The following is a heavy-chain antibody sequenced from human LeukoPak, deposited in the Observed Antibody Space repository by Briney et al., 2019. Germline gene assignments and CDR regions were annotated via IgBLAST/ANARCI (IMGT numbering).Heavy chain of an antibody. CDR2: ISRDGENQ. J-gene: IGHJ4*02. D-gene: IGHD3-22*01. CDR3: ARDPGYDSSGYWGY. V-gene: IGHV3-30*04. CDR1: GFTFSRYA. Sequence: GGSLRLSCAASGFTFSRYAMHWVRQAPGKGLEWVAVISRDGENQNYADSVKGRLTISRDNSKNTLFLQMNSLRADDAAVYYCARDPGYDSSGYWGYWGQGTLVTVSS.